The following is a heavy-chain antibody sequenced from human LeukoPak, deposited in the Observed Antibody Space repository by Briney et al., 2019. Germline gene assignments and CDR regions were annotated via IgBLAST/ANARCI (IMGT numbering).Heavy chain of an antibody. D-gene: IGHD2-15*01. V-gene: IGHV4-39*07. CDR3: ARVDCSGGSCYEGG. J-gene: IGHJ4*02. Sequence: SETLSLTCSVSGASISSSSYYWGWIRQPPGKGLEWIGEINHSGSTNYNPSLKSRVTISVDTSKNQFSLKLSSVTAADTAVYYCARVDCSGGSCYEGGWGQGTLVTVSS. CDR2: INHSGST. CDR1: GASISSSSYY.